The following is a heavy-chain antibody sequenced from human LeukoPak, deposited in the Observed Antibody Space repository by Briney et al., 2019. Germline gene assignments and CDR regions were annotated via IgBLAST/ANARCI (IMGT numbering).Heavy chain of an antibody. J-gene: IGHJ5*02. D-gene: IGHD4-17*01. CDR3: ARVTVTTIPS. Sequence: SETLSLTCTVSGGSISSGSYYWSWIRQPAGKGLEWIGRIYTSGSTNYNPSLKSRVTMSVDTSKNQFSLKLSSVTAADTAVYYCARVTVTTIPSWGQGTLVTVSS. CDR2: IYTSGST. V-gene: IGHV4-61*02. CDR1: GGSISSGSYY.